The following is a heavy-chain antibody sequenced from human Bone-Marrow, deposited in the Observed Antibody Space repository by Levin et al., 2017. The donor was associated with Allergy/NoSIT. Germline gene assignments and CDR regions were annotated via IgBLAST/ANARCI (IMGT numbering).Heavy chain of an antibody. CDR2: LSPLFLP. D-gene: IGHD1-14*01. CDR1: GGSIRSSNW. V-gene: IGHV4-4*02. J-gene: IGHJ4*02. CDR3: ARDLTRDEFDY. Sequence: LSLPFSFSGGSIRSSNWWSWVRQPPPPLLSFLSFLSPLFLPPYNPSLKSRVTISVDKSKNQFSLKLSSVTAADTAVYYCARDLTRDEFDYWGQGTLVTVSS.